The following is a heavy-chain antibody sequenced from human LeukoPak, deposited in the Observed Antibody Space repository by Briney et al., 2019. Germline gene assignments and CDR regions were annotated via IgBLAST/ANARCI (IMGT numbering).Heavy chain of an antibody. CDR3: VKELPHYYHYDMDV. Sequence: GGSLRLSCAASGFTFDDYGMQWVRQAPGKDVEWLSLITWDGRSAYYAHSVRGRFTIFRDNSEKTLYLQMNSLRSGDTALYYCVKELPHYYHYDMDVWGRGTTVTVSS. CDR1: GFTFDDYG. D-gene: IGHD2-15*01. CDR2: ITWDGRSA. J-gene: IGHJ6*02. V-gene: IGHV3-43*01.